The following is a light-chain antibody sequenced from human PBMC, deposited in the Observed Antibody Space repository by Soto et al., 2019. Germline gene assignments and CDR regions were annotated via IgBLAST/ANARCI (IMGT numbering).Light chain of an antibody. Sequence: QSALTQPASVSGSPGQSITIPCTGTSSDVGDYDYVSWYQQHPDKAPKLMIYEVTNRPSGVSNRFSGSKSGSTASLTISGLQAEDEAVYYCSSYTISSVVFGGGTQLTVL. CDR2: EVT. J-gene: IGLJ2*01. CDR3: SSYTISSVV. CDR1: SSDVGDYDY. V-gene: IGLV2-14*01.